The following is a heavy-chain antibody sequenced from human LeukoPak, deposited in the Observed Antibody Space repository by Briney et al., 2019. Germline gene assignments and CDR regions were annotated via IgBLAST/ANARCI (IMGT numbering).Heavy chain of an antibody. J-gene: IGHJ6*03. CDR2: IYTGGST. CDR1: GFSVSDNY. D-gene: IGHD2-8*02. V-gene: IGHV3-53*01. Sequence: GGSLRLSCATSGFSVSDNYMSWVRQAPGKGLEWVSVIYTGGSTYYADSVKGRFTISRDTSENTLYLQMNDLRAADTAVYYCTGWSRLIRPYYYYYMDVWGIGTTVIVSS. CDR3: TGWSRLIRPYYYYYMDV.